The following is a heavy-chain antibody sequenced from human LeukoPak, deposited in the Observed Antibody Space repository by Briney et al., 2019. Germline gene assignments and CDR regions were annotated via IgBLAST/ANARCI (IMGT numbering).Heavy chain of an antibody. CDR2: IYPDDSDT. CDR1: GYFFSSYW. CDR3: ARLAYCSNDVCYSNYYYSMDV. J-gene: IGHJ6*03. V-gene: IGHV5-51*01. D-gene: IGHD2-8*01. Sequence: GESLKICYKGSGYFFSSYWIGWVRQMPGKGLEWMGIIYPDDSDTRYSPSFQGQVNISDDKSISTAYLQWSSLKASDTAMYYCARLAYCSNDVCYSNYYYSMDVWGKGTTVTVSS.